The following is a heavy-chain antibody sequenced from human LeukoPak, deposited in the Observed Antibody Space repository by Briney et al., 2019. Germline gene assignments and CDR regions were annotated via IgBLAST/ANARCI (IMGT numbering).Heavy chain of an antibody. D-gene: IGHD4-17*01. V-gene: IGHV3-53*01. CDR1: GFTVSSNY. Sequence: PGGSLRLSCAASGFTVSSNYMSWVRQAPGKGLEWVSVIYSGGSTYYADSVKGRFTISRDNSKNTPYLQMNSLRAEDAAVYYCARGHYGDYVPFDYWGQGTLVTVSS. J-gene: IGHJ4*02. CDR2: IYSGGST. CDR3: ARGHYGDYVPFDY.